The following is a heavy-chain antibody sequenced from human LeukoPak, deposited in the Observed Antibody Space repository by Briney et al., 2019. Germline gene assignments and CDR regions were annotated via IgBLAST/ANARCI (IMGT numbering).Heavy chain of an antibody. Sequence: GGSLKLYCAASGFAFSGSTVHWVRRASGEGLEWVGRIRSKPSSYATVYAESVKGRFTISRDDSKNTAYLQMNSLKTEDTAVYYCSSGTDYYDYGMDVWGQGTTITVSS. V-gene: IGHV3-73*01. D-gene: IGHD1-26*01. CDR3: SSGTDYYDYGMDV. CDR2: IRSKPSSYAT. CDR1: GFAFSGST. J-gene: IGHJ6*02.